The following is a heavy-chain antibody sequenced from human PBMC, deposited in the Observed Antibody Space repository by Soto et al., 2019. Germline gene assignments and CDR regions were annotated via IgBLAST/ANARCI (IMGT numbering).Heavy chain of an antibody. Sequence: QVQLVESGGGVVQPGRSLRLSCAASGFTFSSYGMHWVRQAPGKGLEWVAVISYAGSNKYYADSVKGRFTISRDNSKNTLYLQMTSLRAEDTAVYYCATVWGYWGQGTMVTVSS. V-gene: IGHV3-30*03. J-gene: IGHJ4*02. D-gene: IGHD3-16*01. CDR2: ISYAGSNK. CDR3: ATVWGY. CDR1: GFTFSSYG.